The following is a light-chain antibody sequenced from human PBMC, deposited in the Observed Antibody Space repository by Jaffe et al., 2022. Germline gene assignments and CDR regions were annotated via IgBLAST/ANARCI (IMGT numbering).Light chain of an antibody. Sequence: DIQMTQSPSSLSASVGDRVTITCRSSQIIDTSLNWYQQRPGKAPKLLIYAASTLQAGVPSRFTGSGSGTDFTLTISSLQPEDFASYYCQQSYSLPPTFGQGTNLEIK. V-gene: IGKV1-39*01. CDR2: AAS. CDR3: QQSYSLPPT. CDR1: QIIDTS. J-gene: IGKJ2*01.